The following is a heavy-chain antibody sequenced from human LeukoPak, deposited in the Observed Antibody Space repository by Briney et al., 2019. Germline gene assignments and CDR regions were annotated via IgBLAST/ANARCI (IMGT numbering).Heavy chain of an antibody. J-gene: IGHJ5*02. D-gene: IGHD2-2*02. Sequence: SETLSLTCTVSGGSISSGGYYWSWIRQHPGKGLEWIGYIYYSGSTYYNPSLKSRDTISVDTSKNQFSLKLSSVTAADTAVYYCARANIVVVPAAISDNWFDPWGQGTLVTVSS. CDR2: IYYSGST. CDR1: GGSISSGGYY. CDR3: ARANIVVVPAAISDNWFDP. V-gene: IGHV4-31*03.